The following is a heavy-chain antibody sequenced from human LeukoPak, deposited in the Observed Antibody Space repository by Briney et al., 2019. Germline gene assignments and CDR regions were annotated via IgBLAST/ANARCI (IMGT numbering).Heavy chain of an antibody. V-gene: IGHV4-59*01. CDR2: IYYSGST. D-gene: IGHD6-19*01. CDR3: ARGRVYSSGWYWDY. Sequence: SETLSLTCTVSGGSINSYYWSWIRQPPGKGLEWIGYIYYSGSTENNPSLKSRVTISVDTSKNQFSLKLSSVTAADTAVYYCARGRVYSSGWYWDYWGRGTLVTVSS. CDR1: GGSINSYY. J-gene: IGHJ4*02.